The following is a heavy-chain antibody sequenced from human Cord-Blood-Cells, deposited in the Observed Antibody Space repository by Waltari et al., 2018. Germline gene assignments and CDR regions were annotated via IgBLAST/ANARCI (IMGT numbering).Heavy chain of an antibody. J-gene: IGHJ4*02. CDR1: GGSFSGYY. D-gene: IGHD3-3*01. CDR2: INHSGST. V-gene: IGHV4-34*01. Sequence: QVQLQQWGAGLLKPSETLSLTCAVYGGSFSGYYWSWIRQPPGKGLEWIGEINHSGSTNYNPSLKSRVTISVDTSKNQFSLKLSSVTAADTAVYYCASDDFWSGYYWGQGTLVIVSS. CDR3: ASDDFWSGYY.